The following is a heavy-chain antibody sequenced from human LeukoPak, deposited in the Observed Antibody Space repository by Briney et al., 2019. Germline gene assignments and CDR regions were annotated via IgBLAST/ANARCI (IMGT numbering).Heavy chain of an antibody. D-gene: IGHD3-22*01. CDR2: VYHSGST. CDR3: ARHGNYYDTSQSDP. CDR1: NYSISISYC. J-gene: IGHJ5*02. V-gene: IGHV4-38-2*02. Sequence: SETLSLTCTVSNYSISISYCWGWIRQPPGKGLEWIGSVYHSGSTYYNPSLKSRVTISVDTSKNQFSLKLSSVTAADTAVYYCARHGNYYDTSQSDPWGQGTLVTVSS.